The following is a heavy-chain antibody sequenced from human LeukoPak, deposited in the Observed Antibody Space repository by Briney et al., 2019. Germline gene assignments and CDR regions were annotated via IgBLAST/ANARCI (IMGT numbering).Heavy chain of an antibody. CDR1: GFTVSSNY. V-gene: IGHV3-53*01. CDR2: IYSGGST. Sequence: GGSLRLSCAASGFTVSSNYMNWVRLAPGKGLEWVSVIYSGGSTYYADSVKGRFTISRDNSKNTLYLQMNSLRAEDTAVYYCAKSSNPRIQLWLAYWGQGTLVTVSS. J-gene: IGHJ4*02. CDR3: AKSSNPRIQLWLAY. D-gene: IGHD5-18*01.